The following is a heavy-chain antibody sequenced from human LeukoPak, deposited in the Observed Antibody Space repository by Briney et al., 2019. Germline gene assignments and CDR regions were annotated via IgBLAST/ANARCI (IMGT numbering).Heavy chain of an antibody. CDR3: AELGITMIGGV. J-gene: IGHJ6*04. CDR1: GFTFSSFT. CDR2: ISSSGSTV. D-gene: IGHD3-10*02. Sequence: GGSLRLSCAASGFTFSSFTMNWVRQAPGKGLEWVSYISSSGSTVYYADSVKGRFTISRDNAKNSLYLQMNSLRAEDTAVYYCAELGITMIGGVWGKGTTVTISS. V-gene: IGHV3-48*03.